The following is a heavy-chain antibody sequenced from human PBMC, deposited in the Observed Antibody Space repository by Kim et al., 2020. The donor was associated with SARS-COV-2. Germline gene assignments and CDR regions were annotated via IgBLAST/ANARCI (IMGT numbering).Heavy chain of an antibody. D-gene: IGHD6-19*01. J-gene: IGHJ4*02. CDR3: ARDGGWLAPFDY. Sequence: YAQKFQGRVTMTRDTSISTAYMELSRLRSDDTAVYYCARDGGWLAPFDYWGQGTLVTVSS. V-gene: IGHV1-2*02.